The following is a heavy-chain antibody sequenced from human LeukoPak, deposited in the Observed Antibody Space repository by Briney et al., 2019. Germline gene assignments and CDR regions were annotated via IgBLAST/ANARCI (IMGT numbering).Heavy chain of an antibody. Sequence: GGSLRLSCAATGFFFSTYWMAWVRQAPGKGLEWVANIKGDESARHQADSVKGRFTISRDNAQRSVYLQMSRLRGEDTGVYYCARDVGGSLDYWGQGTLVTVSS. CDR3: ARDVGGSLDY. D-gene: IGHD1-26*01. J-gene: IGHJ4*02. CDR1: GFFFSTYW. V-gene: IGHV3-7*01. CDR2: IKGDESAR.